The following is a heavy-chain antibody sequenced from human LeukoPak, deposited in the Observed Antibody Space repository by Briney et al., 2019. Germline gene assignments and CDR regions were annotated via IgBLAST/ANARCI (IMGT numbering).Heavy chain of an antibody. Sequence: SVRVSCKASGGTFSSYAISWVRQAPGQGLEWMGGIIPIFGTANYAQKFQGRVTITADESTSTAYMELSSLRSEDTAVYYCARESQFGEFGFDIWGQGTMVTVSS. J-gene: IGHJ3*02. V-gene: IGHV1-69*13. CDR1: GGTFSSYA. CDR2: IIPIFGTA. CDR3: ARESQFGEFGFDI. D-gene: IGHD3-10*01.